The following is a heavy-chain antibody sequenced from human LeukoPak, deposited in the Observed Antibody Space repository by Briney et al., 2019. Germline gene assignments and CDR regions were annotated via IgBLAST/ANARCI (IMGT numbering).Heavy chain of an antibody. D-gene: IGHD5-24*01. CDR2: IHPSTGNP. CDR3: ARDRGYNYPLDY. CDR1: GYTFTNYA. V-gene: IGHV7-4-1*02. Sequence: ASVKVSCKASGYTFTNYAMNWVRQAPGQGLEWMGWIHPSTGNPTYAQGFTGRFVFSLDTFVSTTYLQISSLKAEDTAVYYCARDRGYNYPLDYWGQGTLVTVSS. J-gene: IGHJ4*02.